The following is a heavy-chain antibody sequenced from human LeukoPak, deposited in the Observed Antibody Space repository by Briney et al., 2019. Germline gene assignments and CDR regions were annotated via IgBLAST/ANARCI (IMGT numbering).Heavy chain of an antibody. Sequence: GGSLRLSCAASGFTFSSYGMHWVRQAPGEGLEWVAVIWYDGSNKYYADSVKGRFTISRDNSKNTLYLQMNSLRAEDTAVYHCARSRSDYYDSSGLDYWGQGTLVTVSS. D-gene: IGHD3-22*01. J-gene: IGHJ4*02. CDR1: GFTFSSYG. V-gene: IGHV3-30*19. CDR2: IWYDGSNK. CDR3: ARSRSDYYDSSGLDY.